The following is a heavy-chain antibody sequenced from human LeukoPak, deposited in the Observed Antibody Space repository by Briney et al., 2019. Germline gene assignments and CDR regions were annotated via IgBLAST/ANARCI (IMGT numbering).Heavy chain of an antibody. Sequence: SVKVSCKASGGTFSSYAISWVRQAPGQGLEWMGGIIPIFGTANYAQKFQGRVTITADESTSTAYMELSSLRSEDTAVYYCARAPHVWGSYRLFFDYWGQGTLVTVSS. CDR2: IIPIFGTA. J-gene: IGHJ4*02. V-gene: IGHV1-69*13. D-gene: IGHD3-16*02. CDR3: ARAPHVWGSYRLFFDY. CDR1: GGTFSSYA.